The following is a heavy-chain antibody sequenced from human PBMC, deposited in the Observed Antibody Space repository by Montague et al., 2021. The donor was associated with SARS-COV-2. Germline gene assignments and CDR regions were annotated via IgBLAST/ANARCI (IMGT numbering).Heavy chain of an antibody. CDR2: IYATGSA. CDR3: TRVVVVVPASPAPTLFDP. D-gene: IGHD2-15*01. J-gene: IGHJ5*02. Sequence: TLSLTCTVSGGSVSSRSHFWSWIRQPAGKGLEWIGHIYATGSAKYNPSLESRVTISVDTSNNQFSLRLNSVTAADTAVYYCTRVVVVVPASPAPTLFDPWGQRILVTGSS. CDR1: GGSVSSRSHF. V-gene: IGHV4-61*09.